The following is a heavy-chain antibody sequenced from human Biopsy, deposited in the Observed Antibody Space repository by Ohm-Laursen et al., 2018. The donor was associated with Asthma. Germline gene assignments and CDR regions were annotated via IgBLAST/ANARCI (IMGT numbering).Heavy chain of an antibody. D-gene: IGHD2-2*01. CDR2: INSVFGTT. CDR3: ARKAGSCISRTCYSLDF. Sequence: SVKVSCKSPGGTFNTYVIGWVRQAPGQGLEWMGGINSVFGTTTYPQKFQDRVTITADDSTSTVCMELSSLRSEDTAVYYCARKAGSCISRTCYSLDFWGQGTLVTVSS. J-gene: IGHJ4*02. V-gene: IGHV1-69*13. CDR1: GGTFNTYV.